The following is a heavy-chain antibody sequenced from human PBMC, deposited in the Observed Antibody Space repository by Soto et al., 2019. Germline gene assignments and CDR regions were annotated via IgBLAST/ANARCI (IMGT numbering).Heavy chain of an antibody. D-gene: IGHD6-6*01. J-gene: IGHJ6*02. V-gene: IGHV4-39*01. Sequence: PSETLSLTCTVSGGSISSSSYFWVWIRQPPGKGLEWIGSSYYSGSTSYNPSLMGRVSISVDTSKNQFSLRLSSVTAADTAVYYCARHHPDSSSEHYYYGRDVWGQGTTVTV. CDR1: GGSISSSSYF. CDR3: ARHHPDSSSEHYYYGRDV. CDR2: SYYSGST.